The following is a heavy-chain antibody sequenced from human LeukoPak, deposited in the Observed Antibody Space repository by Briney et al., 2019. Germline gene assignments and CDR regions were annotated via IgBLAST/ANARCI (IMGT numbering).Heavy chain of an antibody. CDR3: ASGSYYDFWSGPIDAFDI. V-gene: IGHV4-59*08. CDR1: GGSISSYY. J-gene: IGHJ3*02. CDR2: IYYSGST. Sequence: SETLFLTCTVSGGSISSYYWSWIRQPPGKGLEWIGYIYYSGSTNYNPSLKSRVTISVDTSKNQFSLKLSSVTAADTAVYYCASGSYYDFWSGPIDAFDIWGQGTMVTVSS. D-gene: IGHD3-3*01.